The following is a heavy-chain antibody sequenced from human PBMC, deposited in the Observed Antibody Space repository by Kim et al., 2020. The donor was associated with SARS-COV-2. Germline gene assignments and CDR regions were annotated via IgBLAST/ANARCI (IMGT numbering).Heavy chain of an antibody. D-gene: IGHD2-15*01. V-gene: IGHV1-18*01. CDR3: ARDLVRPSGGSFDY. J-gene: IGHJ4*02. Sequence: AQKLQGRVTMTTDTSTSTAYMELRSLRSDDTAVYYCARDLVRPSGGSFDYWGQGTLVTVSS.